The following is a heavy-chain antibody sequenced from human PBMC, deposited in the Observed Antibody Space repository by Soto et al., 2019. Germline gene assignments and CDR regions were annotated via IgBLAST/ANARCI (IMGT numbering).Heavy chain of an antibody. Sequence: EVQVLESGGGLVQPGGSLRLSCVISRLTFSNYALNWVRQAPGKGLEWVSSISGSGDTAYYADSVKGRFTISRDTSKNTLYLKMNSLRVEDTALYYCAKADYSYSWAPGDYWGQGTLVTVSS. J-gene: IGHJ4*02. CDR1: RLTFSNYA. D-gene: IGHD6-13*01. CDR2: ISGSGDTA. V-gene: IGHV3-23*01. CDR3: AKADYSYSWAPGDY.